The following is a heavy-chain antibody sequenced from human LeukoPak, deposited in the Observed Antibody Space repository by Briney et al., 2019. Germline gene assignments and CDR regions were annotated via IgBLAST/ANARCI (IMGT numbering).Heavy chain of an antibody. CDR2: INPNSGGT. CDR1: GGTFSSYA. V-gene: IGHV1-2*02. J-gene: IGHJ4*02. CDR3: ASAKVTAGGGISLDY. Sequence: ASVKVSFKASGGTFSSYAISWVRQAPGQGLEWMGWINPNSGGTNYAQKFQGRVTMTRDTSISTAYMELSRLRSDDTPVYYCASAKVTAGGGISLDYWGQGTLVTVSS. D-gene: IGHD5-18*01.